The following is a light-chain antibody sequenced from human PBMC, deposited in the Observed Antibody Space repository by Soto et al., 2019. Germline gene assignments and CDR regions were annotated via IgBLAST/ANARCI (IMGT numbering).Light chain of an antibody. CDR2: KAS. J-gene: IGKJ2*01. CDR1: QSISSW. CDR3: QQYNSYPYT. Sequence: DIQMTQSPSTLSASVGDRVTISCRASQSISSWLAWYQQKPGKAPNLLIYKASSLKSGVPSRFSGSGSGTEFTLTISSLQPDDVATYYCQQYNSYPYTFGQGTKLEIK. V-gene: IGKV1-5*03.